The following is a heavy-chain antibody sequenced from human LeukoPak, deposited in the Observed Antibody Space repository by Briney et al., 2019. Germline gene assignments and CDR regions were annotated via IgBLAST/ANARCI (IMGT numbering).Heavy chain of an antibody. CDR1: GSSISSGYY. CDR2: IYHSGST. Sequence: PSETLSLTCTVSGSSISSGYYWGWIRQPPGKGLEWIGSIYHSGSTYYNPSLKSRVTISVDTSKNHFSLKLGSVTAADTAVYYCARDASRSGSFSGGVLDAFDIWGQGTMVTVSS. CDR3: ARDASRSGSFSGGVLDAFDI. D-gene: IGHD1-26*01. V-gene: IGHV4-38-2*02. J-gene: IGHJ3*02.